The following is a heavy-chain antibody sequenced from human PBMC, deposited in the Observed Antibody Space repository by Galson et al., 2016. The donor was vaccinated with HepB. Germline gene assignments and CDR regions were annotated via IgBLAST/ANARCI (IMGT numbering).Heavy chain of an antibody. Sequence: SLRLSCAASGFTFSRYDIHWVRQVTGKGLQWVSAIGGAGDTFYSGSVKGRFTISRENAKNSLYLQMNSLTAGDTAVYYCARESTGRGVDAVDIWGQGTMVIVSS. D-gene: IGHD3-16*01. CDR2: IGGAGDT. J-gene: IGHJ3*02. V-gene: IGHV3-13*04. CDR3: ARESTGRGVDAVDI. CDR1: GFTFSRYD.